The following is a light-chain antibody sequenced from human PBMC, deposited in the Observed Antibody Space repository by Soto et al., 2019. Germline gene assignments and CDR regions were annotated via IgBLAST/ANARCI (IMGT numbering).Light chain of an antibody. V-gene: IGLV2-11*01. CDR3: CSYAGSYTLFV. CDR1: SSDVGGYNY. Sequence: QSVLTQPRSVSGSPGQSVTISCTGTSSDVGGYNYVSWYPQHPGKAPKLMIYDVSKRPSGVPDRCSGSKSGNTASLTISGLQAEDEADYYCCSYAGSYTLFVFGTGTKVTVL. CDR2: DVS. J-gene: IGLJ1*01.